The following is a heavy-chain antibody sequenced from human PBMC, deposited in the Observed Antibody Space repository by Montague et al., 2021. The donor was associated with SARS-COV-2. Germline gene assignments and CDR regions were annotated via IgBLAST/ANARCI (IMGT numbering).Heavy chain of an antibody. J-gene: IGHJ5*02. CDR2: IVGSGIGAYST. D-gene: IGHD2-15*01. V-gene: IGHV3-23*01. Sequence: SLRLSCAASGFTFNNHAMNWVRQAPGRRLEWVSSIVGSGIGAYSTYYPNSVKGRFTVSRDNSKNTVSLQMDSLRAEDTAVYYCVRGTLQSCSDAFRYPFDLWGQGTLVTVSS. CDR1: GFTFNNHA. CDR3: VRGTLQSCSDAFRYPFDL.